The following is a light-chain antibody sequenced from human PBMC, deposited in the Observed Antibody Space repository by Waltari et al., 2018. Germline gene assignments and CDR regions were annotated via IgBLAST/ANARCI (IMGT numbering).Light chain of an antibody. Sequence: EIVMTPSPATLSVSPGESATLSCRASQGISSDLAWYQQKPGQAPRLLIFGASTRATGVPARFSGSGSGTEFTLTISSLQSEDFVVYYYQQSKIWPAFGQWTKVEIK. CDR1: QGISSD. V-gene: IGKV3-15*01. CDR3: QQSKIWPA. J-gene: IGKJ1*01. CDR2: GAS.